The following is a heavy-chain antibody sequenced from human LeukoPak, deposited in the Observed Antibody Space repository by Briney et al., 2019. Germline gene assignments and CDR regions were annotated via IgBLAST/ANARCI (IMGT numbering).Heavy chain of an antibody. D-gene: IGHD2/OR15-2a*01. CDR3: AREGLFTSFGY. Sequence: PSETLSLTCTVSGGSITSYFWNWIRQPPGKGLEWIGYIYHSGSANYNPSLKSRVTISVDTSKNQFSLNLSSVTAADTAVYYCAREGLFTSFGYWGQGTLVTVSS. CDR1: GGSITSYF. CDR2: IYHSGSA. V-gene: IGHV4-59*01. J-gene: IGHJ4*02.